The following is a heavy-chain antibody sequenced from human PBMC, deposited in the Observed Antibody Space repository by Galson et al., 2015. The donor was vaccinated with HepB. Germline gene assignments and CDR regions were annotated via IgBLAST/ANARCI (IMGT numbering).Heavy chain of an antibody. CDR3: ARGGLVVVPAAIGYYYYGMDV. V-gene: IGHV7-4-1*02. D-gene: IGHD2-2*01. J-gene: IGHJ6*02. CDR2: INTNTGNP. CDR1: GYTFTSYA. Sequence: SVKVSCKASGYTFTSYAMNWVRQAPGQGLEWMGWINTNTGNPTYAQGFTGRFVFSLDTSVSTAYLQISSLKAEDTAVYYCARGGLVVVPAAIGYYYYGMDVWGQGTTVTVSS.